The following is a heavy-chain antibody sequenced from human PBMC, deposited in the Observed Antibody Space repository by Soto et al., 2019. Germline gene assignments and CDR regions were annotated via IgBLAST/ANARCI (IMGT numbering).Heavy chain of an antibody. CDR3: AREKEFKY. J-gene: IGHJ4*02. V-gene: IGHV4-59*01. D-gene: IGHD3-10*01. CDR2: IYYSGST. CDR1: GGSMDNYY. Sequence: SETLSLTCIVSGGSMDNYYWSWIRQAPGKGLEWIGYIYYSGSTNYNPSLKSRVTISIDTSKNQFSLKMNSVTAADTAVYYCAREKEFKYWGQGTLVTVSS.